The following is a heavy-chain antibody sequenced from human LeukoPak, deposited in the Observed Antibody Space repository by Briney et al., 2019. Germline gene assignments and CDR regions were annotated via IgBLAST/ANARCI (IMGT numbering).Heavy chain of an antibody. D-gene: IGHD5-18*01. J-gene: IGHJ4*02. V-gene: IGHV3-66*04. Sequence: GGSLRLSCAVSGLTVSSNFMNWVRQAPGKGPEWVSILYSGGNTYYADSVKGRFTVSRDNSKNTLYLQMSSLRAEDTAVYYCARQQDTTNPGYWGQGTLVTVSS. CDR1: GLTVSSNF. CDR2: LYSGGNT. CDR3: ARQQDTTNPGY.